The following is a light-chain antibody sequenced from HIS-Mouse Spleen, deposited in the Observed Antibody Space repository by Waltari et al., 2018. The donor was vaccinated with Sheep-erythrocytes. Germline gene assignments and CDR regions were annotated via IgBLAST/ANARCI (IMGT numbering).Light chain of an antibody. CDR1: SSDVGSYNL. V-gene: IGLV2-23*01. CDR3: CSYAGSYTLV. J-gene: IGLJ2*01. Sequence: QSALTQPASVSGSPGQSITISCTGTSSDVGSYNLVSWYQQHPGKAPKLMIYEGSKRPSGVSHRFSGSKSGNTASLTISGLQAEDEADYYCCSYAGSYTLVFGGGTKLTVL. CDR2: EGS.